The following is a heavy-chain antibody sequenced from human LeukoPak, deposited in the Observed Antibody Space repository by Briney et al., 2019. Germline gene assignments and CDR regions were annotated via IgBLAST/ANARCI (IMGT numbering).Heavy chain of an antibody. D-gene: IGHD1-26*01. J-gene: IGHJ5*02. V-gene: IGHV4-31*03. CDR3: ARDQRSYYES. Sequence: SETLSLTCTVSGGSISSGGYYWSWIRQHPGKGLEWIGYIYYSGSTYYNPSLKSRVTISVDTSKNKFSLKLSSVTAADTAVYYCARDQRSYYESWGQGTLDRVFS. CDR2: IYYSGST. CDR1: GGSISSGGYY.